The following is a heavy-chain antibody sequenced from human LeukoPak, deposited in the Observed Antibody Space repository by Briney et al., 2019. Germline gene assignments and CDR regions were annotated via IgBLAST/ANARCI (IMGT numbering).Heavy chain of an antibody. CDR3: ARASDDYHPLGY. CDR1: GFTFSSYA. J-gene: IGHJ4*02. CDR2: ISYDGSNK. D-gene: IGHD4-11*01. V-gene: IGHV3-30*01. Sequence: PGRSLRLSCAASGFTFSSYAMHWVRQAPGKGLEWVAVISYDGSNKYYADSVKGRFTISRDNSKNTLYLQMNSLRAEDTAVYYCARASDDYHPLGYWGQGTLVTVSS.